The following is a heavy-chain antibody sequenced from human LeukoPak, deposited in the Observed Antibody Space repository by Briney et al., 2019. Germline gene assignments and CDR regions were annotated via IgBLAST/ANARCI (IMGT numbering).Heavy chain of an antibody. Sequence: GGSLRLSCAASGFTFSGSAMHWVRQASGKGLEWVGRIRSKANSYATAYAASVKGRFTISRDDSKNTAYLQMDSLKTEDTAVYYCTIMGATRAFDIWGQGTMVTVSS. CDR2: IRSKANSYAT. J-gene: IGHJ3*02. CDR1: GFTFSGSA. D-gene: IGHD1-26*01. CDR3: TIMGATRAFDI. V-gene: IGHV3-73*01.